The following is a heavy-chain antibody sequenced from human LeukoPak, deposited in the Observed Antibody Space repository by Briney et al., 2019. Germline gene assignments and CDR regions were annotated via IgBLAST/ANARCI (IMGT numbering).Heavy chain of an antibody. CDR2: ISYDGSNK. CDR3: ARNLARYYGTYNWFDP. Sequence: GGSLRLSCAASGFTFSSYAMHWVRQAPGKGLEWVAVISYDGSNKYYADSVKGRFTISRDNSKNTLYLQMNSLRAEDTAVYYCARNLARYYGTYNWFDPWGQGTLVTVSS. V-gene: IGHV3-30*04. J-gene: IGHJ5*02. D-gene: IGHD3-10*01. CDR1: GFTFSSYA.